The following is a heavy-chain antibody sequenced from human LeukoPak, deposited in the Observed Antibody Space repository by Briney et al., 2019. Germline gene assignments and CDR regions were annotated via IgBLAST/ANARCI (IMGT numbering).Heavy chain of an antibody. D-gene: IGHD2-2*01. V-gene: IGHV1-18*01. J-gene: IGHJ4*02. CDR1: GYTFTSYG. CDR3: ARLEYCSSTSCYPFDY. Sequence: ASVKVSCKASGYTFTSYGISWVRQAPGQGLEWMGWISAYNGNTNYAQKLQGRVTMTTDTSTSTAYKELRSLRSDDTAVYYCARLEYCSSTSCYPFDYWGQGTLVTVSS. CDR2: ISAYNGNT.